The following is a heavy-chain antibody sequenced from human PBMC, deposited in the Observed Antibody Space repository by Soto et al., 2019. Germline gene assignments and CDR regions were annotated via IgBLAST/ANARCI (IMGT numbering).Heavy chain of an antibody. D-gene: IGHD6-19*01. CDR1: GYSFTNYA. Sequence: ASVKVSCKASGYSFTNYAIHWVRQAPGQGLEWMGWINVGNDDTKYSQKFQGRVTITRDTSASTIYMELSSLRSEDTAVYYCARYGALAGTPQNWFDPCGQGTLVTGSS. J-gene: IGHJ5*02. V-gene: IGHV1-3*01. CDR2: INVGNDDT. CDR3: ARYGALAGTPQNWFDP.